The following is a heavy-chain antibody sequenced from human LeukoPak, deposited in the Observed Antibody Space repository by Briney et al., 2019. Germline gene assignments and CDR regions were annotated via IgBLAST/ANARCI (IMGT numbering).Heavy chain of an antibody. J-gene: IGHJ5*02. V-gene: IGHV3-7*01. CDR1: GFTFSSYS. CDR2: IKQDGSEK. Sequence: GGSLRLSCAASGFTFSSYSMNWVRQAPGKGLEWVANIKQDGSEKYYVDSVKGRFTISRDNAKNSLYLQMNSLRAEDTAVYYCARELNWFDPWGQGTLVTVSS. CDR3: ARELNWFDP.